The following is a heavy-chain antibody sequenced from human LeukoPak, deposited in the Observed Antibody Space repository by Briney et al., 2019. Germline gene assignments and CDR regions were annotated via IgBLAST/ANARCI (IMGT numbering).Heavy chain of an antibody. J-gene: IGHJ5*02. V-gene: IGHV1-69*13. D-gene: IGHD3-9*01. CDR2: VIPIFGTA. CDR3: AREGYYDILTGYYTRNWFDP. CDR1: GGTFSSYA. Sequence: EASVKVSCKASGGTFSSYAISWVRQAPGQGLEWMGGVIPIFGTANYAQKFQGRVTITADESTSTAYMELSSLRSEDTAVYYCAREGYYDILTGYYTRNWFDPWGQGTLVTVSS.